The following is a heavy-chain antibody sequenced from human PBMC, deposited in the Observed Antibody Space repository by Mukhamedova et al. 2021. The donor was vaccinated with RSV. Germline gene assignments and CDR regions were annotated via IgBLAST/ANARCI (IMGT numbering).Heavy chain of an antibody. CDR2: GTT. Sequence: GTTEYAASVKGRFTISRDDSKSIAYLQMNSLKTEDTAVYYCTREGSSWNYYGMDVWGQGTTVTVSS. CDR3: TREGSSWNYYGMDV. D-gene: IGHD6-13*01. J-gene: IGHJ6*02. V-gene: IGHV3-49*02.